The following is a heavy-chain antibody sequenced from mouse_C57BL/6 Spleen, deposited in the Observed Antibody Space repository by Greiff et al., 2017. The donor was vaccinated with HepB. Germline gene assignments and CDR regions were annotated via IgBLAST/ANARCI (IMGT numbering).Heavy chain of an antibody. CDR3: AVYYDYDGAWFAY. Sequence: VQLQQSGPELVKPGASVKISCKASGYAFSSSWMNWVKQRPGKGLEWIGRIYPGDGDTNYNGKFKGKATLTADKSSSTAYMQLSSLTSEDSAVYCCAVYYDYDGAWFAYWGQGTLVTVSA. V-gene: IGHV1-82*01. D-gene: IGHD2-4*01. J-gene: IGHJ3*01. CDR1: GYAFSSSW. CDR2: IYPGDGDT.